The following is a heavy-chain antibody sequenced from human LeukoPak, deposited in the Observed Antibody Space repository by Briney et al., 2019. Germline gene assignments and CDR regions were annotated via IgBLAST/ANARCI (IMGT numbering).Heavy chain of an antibody. Sequence: PSETLSLTCTVSGGSISSSSYYWGWIRQPPEKGLEWIGSIYYSGSTYYNPSLKSRVTISVDTSKNQFSLKLRSVTAADTAVYYCARRTTVTTRGYGEYYFDYWGQGTLVTVSS. CDR3: ARRTTVTTRGYGEYYFDY. D-gene: IGHD4-17*01. V-gene: IGHV4-39*01. J-gene: IGHJ4*02. CDR1: GGSISSSSYY. CDR2: IYYSGST.